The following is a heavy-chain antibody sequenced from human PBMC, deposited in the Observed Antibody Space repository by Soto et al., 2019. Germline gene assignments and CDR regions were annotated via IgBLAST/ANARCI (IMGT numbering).Heavy chain of an antibody. D-gene: IGHD6-13*01. CDR3: AKSAKFAAAGFFDL. Sequence: PGGSLRLSCTVSGFTFSSYAMTWVRQAPGKGLQWVSGISASGTSTYYVDSVKGRFTISRDNSKNTLYLQMDSLRAEDTAVYYCAKSAKFAAAGFFDLWGQGTLVTAPQ. CDR2: ISASGTST. V-gene: IGHV3-23*01. J-gene: IGHJ4*02. CDR1: GFTFSSYA.